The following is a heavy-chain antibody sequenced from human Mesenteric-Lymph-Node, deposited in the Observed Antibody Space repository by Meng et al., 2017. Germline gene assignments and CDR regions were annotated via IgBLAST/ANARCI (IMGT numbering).Heavy chain of an antibody. V-gene: IGHV3-15*01. Sequence: EVQLVESGGGLVKPGGSLRLSCAASGFTFSNAWMSWVRQAPGKGLEWVGRIKRKDDGGTTDYAAPVKGRFTISRDDSKNTLYLQMKSLKTEDTAVYYCTTEQMVRGVIIEWKDYWGQGTLVTVSS. J-gene: IGHJ4*02. CDR1: GFTFSNAW. D-gene: IGHD3-10*01. CDR2: IKRKDDGGTT. CDR3: TTEQMVRGVIIEWKDY.